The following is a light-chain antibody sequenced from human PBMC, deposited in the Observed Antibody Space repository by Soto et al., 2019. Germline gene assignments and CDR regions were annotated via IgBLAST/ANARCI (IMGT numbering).Light chain of an antibody. CDR1: SSNIGAGYD. V-gene: IGLV1-40*01. CDR2: GNS. Sequence: QSVLTQPPSLSGAPGQRVTISCTGSSSNIGAGYDVHWYQQLPGTAPKLLIYGNSNRPSGVPDRFSGSKSGTSASLAITGLQAEDEADYYCQSYDSSLSGSEFGGGTKLTVL. J-gene: IGLJ2*01. CDR3: QSYDSSLSGSE.